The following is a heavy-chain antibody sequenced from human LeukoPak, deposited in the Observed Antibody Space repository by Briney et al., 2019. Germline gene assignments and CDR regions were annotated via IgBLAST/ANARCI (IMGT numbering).Heavy chain of an antibody. CDR3: AKAGLVRGGALDS. D-gene: IGHD4/OR15-4a*01. V-gene: IGHV3-53*01. Sequence: GGSLRLSCTVSGFTVSSNSMSWVRQAPGKGLEWVSFIYSAGNTHYSDSVKGRFTISIDNSKNTLYLQMNSLRVEDTAVYYCAKAGLVRGGALDSWGQGTLVTVSS. J-gene: IGHJ4*02. CDR1: GFTVSSNS. CDR2: IYSAGNT.